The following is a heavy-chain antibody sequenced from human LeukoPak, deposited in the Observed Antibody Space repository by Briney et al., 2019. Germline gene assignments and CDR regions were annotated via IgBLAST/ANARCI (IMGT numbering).Heavy chain of an antibody. CDR3: AKAGYSSLPRRFDY. V-gene: IGHV3-30-3*01. J-gene: IGHJ4*02. Sequence: GRSLRLSCAASGFTFSSYFMYWVRQAPGKGLEWVAVVSNDGSNKYHADSVKGRFTISRDNSKNTLYLQMDSLRAEDTAVYYCAKAGYSSLPRRFDYWGQGTLVIVSS. CDR2: VSNDGSNK. D-gene: IGHD1-26*01. CDR1: GFTFSSYF.